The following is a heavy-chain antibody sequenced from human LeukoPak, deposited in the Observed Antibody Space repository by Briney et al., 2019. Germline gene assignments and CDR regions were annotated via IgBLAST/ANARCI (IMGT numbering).Heavy chain of an antibody. V-gene: IGHV1-18*01. CDR3: ASCHCTYGVCYGECEYFQD. CDR1: GYTFTSYG. Sequence: ASVKVSCKASGYTFTSYGIVWVRQAPGQGLEWMGWISPYTGKTNFARDLQGRVTLTTDKSTSTDYMELRSLRSDDTAVYYCASCHCTYGVCYGECEYFQDWGQGTLVTVSS. CDR2: ISPYTGKT. D-gene: IGHD2-8*01. J-gene: IGHJ1*01.